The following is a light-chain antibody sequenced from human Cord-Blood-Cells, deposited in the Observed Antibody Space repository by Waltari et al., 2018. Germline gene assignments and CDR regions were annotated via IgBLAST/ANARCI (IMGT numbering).Light chain of an antibody. CDR2: EGS. J-gene: IGLJ2*01. CDR3: CSYAGSVV. CDR1: SSDVGSYNL. V-gene: IGLV2-23*01. Sequence: QSALTQPASVSGSPGQSITISCTGTSSDVGSYNLVSWYQQHPGKAPKLMIYEGSKRPSGVSIRFAGSKSGNTASLTIAGRQAEDEADYYCCSYAGSVVFGGGTKLTV.